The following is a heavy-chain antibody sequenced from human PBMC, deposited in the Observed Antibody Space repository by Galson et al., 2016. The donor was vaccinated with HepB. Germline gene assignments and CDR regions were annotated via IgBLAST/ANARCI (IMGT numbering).Heavy chain of an antibody. Sequence: SLRLSCAVSGFSVSDNYMSWVRQAPGKGLEWVSLIYSDGRTHHAESVKGRFTISRDNTKNTVYLQMNSLRVEDSAIYYCATRLGYCRGGTCFGRYWGQGSL. V-gene: IGHV3-53*01. CDR1: GFSVSDNY. CDR2: IYSDGRT. J-gene: IGHJ1*01. D-gene: IGHD2-15*01. CDR3: ATRLGYCRGGTCFGRY.